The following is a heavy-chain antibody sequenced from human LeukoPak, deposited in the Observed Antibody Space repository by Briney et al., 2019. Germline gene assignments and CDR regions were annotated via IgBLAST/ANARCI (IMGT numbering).Heavy chain of an antibody. D-gene: IGHD3-10*01. CDR2: IVGNGVST. J-gene: IGHJ4*02. CDR1: GFTFRNYA. CDR3: TKWGDYDGSAGYYDSDY. Sequence: GGSLRLSCAASGFTFRNYAMSWVRQAPGKGLEWVSAIVGNGVSTYYADSVQGRFTISRDNSKNTLYLQMNSLRAEDTALYYCTKWGDYDGSAGYYDSDYWGQGTLVTVSS. V-gene: IGHV3-23*01.